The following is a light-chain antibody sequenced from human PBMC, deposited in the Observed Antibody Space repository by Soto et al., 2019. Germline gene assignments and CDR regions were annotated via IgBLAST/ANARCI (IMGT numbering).Light chain of an antibody. Sequence: IQLTQSPSSLSASVGDSVTITCRASQGVSRYLSWYQQIPGRAPILLISAASTLQSGVPARFSGSGSGTDFTLSITSLQPEDFATYYCQQLNTSPVTFGGGTKVEIK. J-gene: IGKJ4*01. CDR1: QGVSRY. CDR2: AAS. V-gene: IGKV1-9*01. CDR3: QQLNTSPVT.